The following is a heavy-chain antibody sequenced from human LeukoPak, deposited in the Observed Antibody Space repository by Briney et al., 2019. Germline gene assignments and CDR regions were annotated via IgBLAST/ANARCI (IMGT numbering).Heavy chain of an antibody. V-gene: IGHV4-59*01. CDR2: IYFSGST. CDR3: ARVSGSAYYTFDY. CDR1: GGSISNYY. J-gene: IGHJ4*02. Sequence: SETLSLTCTVSGGSISNYYWSWVRQPPGKGLEWIGYIYFSGSTKYNPFLKSRVTISLDTSKNQFSLNLSSVTAAYTAVYYCARVSGSAYYTFDYWGQGTLVTVSS. D-gene: IGHD3-22*01.